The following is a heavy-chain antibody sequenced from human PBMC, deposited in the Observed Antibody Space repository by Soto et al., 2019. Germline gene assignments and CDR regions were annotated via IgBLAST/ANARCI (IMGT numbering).Heavy chain of an antibody. CDR2: INPNSGGT. CDR3: ARSWITMVRGDDAFDI. V-gene: IGHV1-2*04. J-gene: IGHJ3*02. D-gene: IGHD3-10*01. CDR1: GYTFTGYY. Sequence: VASVKVSCKASGYTFTGYYMHWVRQAPGQGLEWMGWINPNSGGTNYAQKFQGWVTMTRDTSISTAYMELSRLRSDDTAVYYCARSWITMVRGDDAFDIWGQGTMVTVSS.